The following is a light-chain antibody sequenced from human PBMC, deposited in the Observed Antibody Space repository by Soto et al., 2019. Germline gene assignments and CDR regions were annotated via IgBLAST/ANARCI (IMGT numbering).Light chain of an antibody. V-gene: IGKV3-20*01. Sequence: EVVLTQSPGTLSLSPGERATLSYRASQSVRSTYLAWYRQNPGQAPRLLIYQASNRATGIPDRFSGSGSGADFTLTISRLEPEDFAVYYCQQYWSSPRTFGQGTKVEIK. CDR3: QQYWSSPRT. CDR2: QAS. J-gene: IGKJ1*01. CDR1: QSVRSTY.